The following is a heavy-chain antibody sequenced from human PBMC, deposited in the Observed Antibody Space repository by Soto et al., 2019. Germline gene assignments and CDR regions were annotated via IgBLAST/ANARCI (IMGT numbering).Heavy chain of an antibody. CDR2: IWYDGSNK. V-gene: IGHV3-33*01. Sequence: PGGSLRLSCAASGFTFSSYGMHWVRQAPGKGLEWVAGIWYDGSNKYYADSVKGRFTISRDNAKNTLYLQMNSLRAEDTAVYFCTRDTDGDYLGYFDYWGQGALVTVSS. CDR1: GFTFSSYG. D-gene: IGHD4-17*01. CDR3: TRDTDGDYLGYFDY. J-gene: IGHJ4*02.